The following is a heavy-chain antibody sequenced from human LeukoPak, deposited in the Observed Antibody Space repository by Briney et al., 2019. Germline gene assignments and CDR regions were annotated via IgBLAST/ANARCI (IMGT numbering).Heavy chain of an antibody. D-gene: IGHD3-10*01. Sequence: ASVKVSCKASGYTFTSYGISWVRQAPGQGLEWMGWISAYDGNTNYAQKLQGRVTMTTATSPSTAYMELRSLRSDDTAVYYCARAPWDSGSYYTDYYYYYGMDVWGQGTTVTVSS. V-gene: IGHV1-18*01. CDR1: GYTFTSYG. CDR2: ISAYDGNT. CDR3: ARAPWDSGSYYTDYYYYYGMDV. J-gene: IGHJ6*02.